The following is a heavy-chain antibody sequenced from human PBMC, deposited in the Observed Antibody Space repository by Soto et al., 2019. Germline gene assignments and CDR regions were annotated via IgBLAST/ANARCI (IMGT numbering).Heavy chain of an antibody. J-gene: IGHJ4*02. Sequence: VGSLRLSCTASVFTFSSHWMHWVRQAPGQGLVWVSRINTDGSYTNYADYVKGRFTVSRDNAKNTLYLQMNSLRAEDSAVYYCVSSLLRKLDLKYLGQGALVTISS. CDR1: VFTFSSHW. CDR3: VSSLLRKLDLKY. CDR2: INTDGSYT. V-gene: IGHV3-74*01. D-gene: IGHD2-15*01.